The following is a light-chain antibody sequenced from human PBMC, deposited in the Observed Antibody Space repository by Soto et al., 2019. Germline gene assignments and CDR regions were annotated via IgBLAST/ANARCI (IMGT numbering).Light chain of an antibody. Sequence: EIVMTQSPATLTVSPGERATLPCRASQSIKSDLAWYQQKPGQAPRLLIYAASTRATGIPARFSGSGSGTEFTLTISSLQSEDVAVYYCHQYNKWPPYTFGQGTRLEI. CDR3: HQYNKWPPYT. CDR2: AAS. V-gene: IGKV3-15*01. J-gene: IGKJ2*01. CDR1: QSIKSD.